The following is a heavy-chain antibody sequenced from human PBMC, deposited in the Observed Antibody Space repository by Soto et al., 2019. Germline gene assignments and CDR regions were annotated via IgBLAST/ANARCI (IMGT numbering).Heavy chain of an antibody. CDR1: GYTFTSYD. V-gene: IGHV1-8*01. Sequence: QVQLVQSGAEVKKPGASVKVSCKASGYTFTSYDINWVRQATGQGHEWMGWMNPNSGNTGYAQKFQGRVTMTRNTSISTAYMELSSLRSEDTAVYYCAGARITMVRGVMGSYYYMDVWGKGTTVTVSS. J-gene: IGHJ6*03. CDR2: MNPNSGNT. CDR3: AGARITMVRGVMGSYYYMDV. D-gene: IGHD3-10*01.